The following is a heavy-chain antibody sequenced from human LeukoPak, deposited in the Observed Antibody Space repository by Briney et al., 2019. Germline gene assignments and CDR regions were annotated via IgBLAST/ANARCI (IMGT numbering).Heavy chain of an antibody. V-gene: IGHV4-39*07. Sequence: PSETLSLTCTVSGGSISSSSYYWGWIRQPPGKGLEWIGSIYYSGSTYYNPSLKSRVTISVDTSKNQFSLKLSSVTAADTAVYYCARDMGRRALWFGEGKGFQHWGQGTLVTVSS. J-gene: IGHJ1*01. D-gene: IGHD3-10*01. CDR1: GGSISSSSYY. CDR2: IYYSGST. CDR3: ARDMGRRALWFGEGKGFQH.